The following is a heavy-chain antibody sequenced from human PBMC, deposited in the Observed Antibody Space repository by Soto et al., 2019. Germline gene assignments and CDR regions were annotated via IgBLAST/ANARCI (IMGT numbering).Heavy chain of an antibody. J-gene: IGHJ3*02. CDR3: ARGLYCSSTSCYGLDDAFDS. V-gene: IGHV4-59*01. Sequence: QVQLQESGPGLVKPSETLSLTCTVSGGSISSYYWSWIRQPPGKGLEWIGYIYYSGSTNYNPSLKSRVTISVDTSKNKFSLKMSSVTAADTAVYYFARGLYCSSTSCYGLDDAFDSWGQGTMVTVSS. CDR2: IYYSGST. CDR1: GGSISSYY. D-gene: IGHD2-2*01.